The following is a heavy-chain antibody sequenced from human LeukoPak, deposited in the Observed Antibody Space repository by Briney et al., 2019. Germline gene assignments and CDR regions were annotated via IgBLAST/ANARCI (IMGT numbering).Heavy chain of an antibody. CDR2: INPGNGGI. J-gene: IGHJ6*03. D-gene: IGHD1-26*01. CDR3: ARAGGPPYYYYYYMDV. Sequence: ASVKVSCKASGYNFIGYYIHWVRQAPGQGLEWMGWINPGNGGISYAQKFQGRVTMTRDTSISTAYMELSRLRPDDTAVYYCARAGGPPYYYYYYMDVWGKGTTVTVSS. CDR1: GYNFIGYY. V-gene: IGHV1-2*02.